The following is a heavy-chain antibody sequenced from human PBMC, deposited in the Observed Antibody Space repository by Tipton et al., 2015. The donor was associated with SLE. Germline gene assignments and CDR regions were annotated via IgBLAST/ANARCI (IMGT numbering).Heavy chain of an antibody. Sequence: TLSLTCSVSGVSISTSRYYWGWIRQSPGPGLEWVGSLYAGGSTYFPPSLKSRVTISADTSKSQFSLTLKFVTAADTAVYYCVRSDQGMDWGQGTLVTVSS. CDR1: GVSISTSRYY. CDR2: LYAGGST. J-gene: IGHJ4*02. CDR3: VRSDQGMD. V-gene: IGHV4-39*07.